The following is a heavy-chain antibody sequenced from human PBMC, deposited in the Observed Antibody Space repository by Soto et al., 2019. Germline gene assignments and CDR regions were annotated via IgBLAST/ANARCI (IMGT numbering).Heavy chain of an antibody. Sequence: ASVKVSCKVSGYTLTELSMHWVRQAPGKGLEWMGGFDPEDGETIYAQKFQGRVTMTEDTSTDTAYMELSSLRPEDTAVYYCATAPIAAAGPGGYYYYGMDVWGQGTTVTVSS. V-gene: IGHV1-24*01. D-gene: IGHD6-13*01. J-gene: IGHJ6*02. CDR1: GYTLTELS. CDR2: FDPEDGET. CDR3: ATAPIAAAGPGGYYYYGMDV.